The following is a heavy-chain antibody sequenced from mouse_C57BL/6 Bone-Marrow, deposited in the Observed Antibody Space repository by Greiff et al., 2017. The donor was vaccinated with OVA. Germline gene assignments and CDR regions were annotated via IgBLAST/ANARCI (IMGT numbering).Heavy chain of an antibody. CDR3: APIHYYGSSYGFDV. CDR1: GYTFTSYW. D-gene: IGHD1-1*01. CDR2: IHPNSGST. Sequence: QVQLQQPGAELVKPGASVKLSCKASGYTFTSYWMHWVKQRPGQGLEWIGMIHPNSGSTNYNEKFKSKATLTVDKSSSTAYMQLSSLTSEDSAVYYCAPIHYYGSSYGFDVWGTGTTVTVSS. J-gene: IGHJ1*03. V-gene: IGHV1-64*01.